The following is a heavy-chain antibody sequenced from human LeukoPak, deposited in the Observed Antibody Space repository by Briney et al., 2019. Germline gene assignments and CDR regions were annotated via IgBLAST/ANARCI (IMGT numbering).Heavy chain of an antibody. CDR2: IYYSGST. D-gene: IGHD6-6*01. CDR1: GGSISSYY. CDR3: ARGGGIAARPTPYYFDY. V-gene: IGHV4-59*12. Sequence: PSETLSLTCTVSGGSISSYYWSWIRQPPGKGLEWIGYIYYSGSTNYNPSLKSRVTISVDTSKNQFSLKLSSVTAADTAVYYCARGGGIAARPTPYYFDYWGQGTLVTVSS. J-gene: IGHJ4*02.